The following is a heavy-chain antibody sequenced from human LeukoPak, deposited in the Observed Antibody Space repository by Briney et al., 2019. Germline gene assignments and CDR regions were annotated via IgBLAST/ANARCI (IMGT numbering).Heavy chain of an antibody. CDR1: GFTFSSYA. D-gene: IGHD2-15*01. CDR3: AKNGGSQCYSHLDS. Sequence: GGSLRLSCAASGFTFSSYAMSWVRQAPGKGLEWVSGTSGSGGSTYYAGSVKGRFTISRDNSKNTLYLQMNSLRVEDTAVYYCAKNGGSQCYSHLDSWGQGTLVTVSS. V-gene: IGHV3-23*01. J-gene: IGHJ4*02. CDR2: TSGSGGST.